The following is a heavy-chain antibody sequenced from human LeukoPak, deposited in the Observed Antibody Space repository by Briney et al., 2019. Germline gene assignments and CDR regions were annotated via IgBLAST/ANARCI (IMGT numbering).Heavy chain of an antibody. Sequence: SVKVSCKASGGTFSSYAISWVRQAPGQGLEWMGRIIPILGIANYAQKFQGRVTITADKSTSTAYMELSSLRSEDTAVYYCARVSMDYDILTGYYHYYFDYWGQGTLVTVSS. J-gene: IGHJ4*02. V-gene: IGHV1-69*04. CDR3: ARVSMDYDILTGYYHYYFDY. D-gene: IGHD3-9*01. CDR2: IIPILGIA. CDR1: GGTFSSYA.